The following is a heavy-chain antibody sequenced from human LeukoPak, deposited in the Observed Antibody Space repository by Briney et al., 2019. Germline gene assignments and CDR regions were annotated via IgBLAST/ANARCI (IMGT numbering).Heavy chain of an antibody. J-gene: IGHJ6*03. CDR1: GFTLSSFS. V-gene: IGHV3-21*01. CDR3: ARESGSRSYYYYMDV. CDR2: ISSTSSYI. Sequence: GGSLSLSCAAFGFTLSSFSMNWVRKAPGKGLEGVSSISSTSSYIYYADSVKGRFTISRDKDKNSVYLQMTSLRAEDTAVYYCARESGSRSYYYYMDVWGKGTTVTVSS. D-gene: IGHD2-2*01.